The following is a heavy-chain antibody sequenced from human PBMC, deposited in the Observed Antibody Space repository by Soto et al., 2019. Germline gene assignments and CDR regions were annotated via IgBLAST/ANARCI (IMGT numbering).Heavy chain of an antibody. J-gene: IGHJ5*02. Sequence: TLSLTCSVSGGSISSGDYYWSWIRQPPGKGLEWIGYIYDSGTTYYNPSLKSRVTISLDRSKNHFSLKLSSVTAADTAVYYCARIFILAQNCFDPWGQGTLVTVSS. CDR2: IYDSGTT. CDR3: ARIFILAQNCFDP. D-gene: IGHD3-9*01. CDR1: GGSISSGDYY. V-gene: IGHV4-30-4*01.